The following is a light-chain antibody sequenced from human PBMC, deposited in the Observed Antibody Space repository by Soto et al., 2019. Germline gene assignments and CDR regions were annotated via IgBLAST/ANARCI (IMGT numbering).Light chain of an antibody. CDR1: DSNIGSNS. Sequence: QLVLTQPPSASGTPGQRVTISCSGSDSNIGSNSVNWYQKVPGTAPKLLIYSNNQRPSGVPERFSGSRSGTSASLVISGLQSGDEADYYCAAWDDILNGPGVFGTGTKLTVL. V-gene: IGLV1-44*01. J-gene: IGLJ1*01. CDR2: SNN. CDR3: AAWDDILNGPGV.